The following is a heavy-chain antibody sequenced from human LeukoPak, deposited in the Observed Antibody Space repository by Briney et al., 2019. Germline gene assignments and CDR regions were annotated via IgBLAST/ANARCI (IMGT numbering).Heavy chain of an antibody. J-gene: IGHJ4*02. CDR3: AKAGSEQWELPFIDY. D-gene: IGHD1-26*01. CDR2: ISWNSGSI. V-gene: IGHV3-9*01. CDR1: GFTFDDYA. Sequence: HPGRFLRLSCAASGFTFDDYAMHWVRQAPGKGLEWVSGISWNSGSIGYADSVKGRFTISRDNAKNSLYLQMNSLRAEDTALYYCAKAGSEQWELPFIDYWGQGTLVTVSS.